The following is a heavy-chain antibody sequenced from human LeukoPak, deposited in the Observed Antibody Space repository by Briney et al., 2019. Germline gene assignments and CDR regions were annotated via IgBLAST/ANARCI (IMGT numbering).Heavy chain of an antibody. Sequence: SETLSLTCAVYGGSFSGYYWSWIRQPPGKGLEWIGEINHSGSTNYNPSLKSRVTISVDTSKNQFSLKLSSVTAADTAVYYCARVEGIAVAGTRFYYYGMDVWGQGTTVTVSS. J-gene: IGHJ6*02. CDR2: INHSGST. CDR3: ARVEGIAVAGTRFYYYGMDV. D-gene: IGHD6-19*01. CDR1: GGSFSGYY. V-gene: IGHV4-34*01.